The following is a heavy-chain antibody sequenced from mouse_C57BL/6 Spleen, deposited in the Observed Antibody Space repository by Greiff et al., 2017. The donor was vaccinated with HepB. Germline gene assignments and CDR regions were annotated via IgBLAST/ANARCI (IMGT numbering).Heavy chain of an antibody. D-gene: IGHD2-5*01. V-gene: IGHV1-52*01. CDR1: GYTFTSYW. J-gene: IGHJ4*01. CDR2: IDPSDSET. CDR3: ARRYSNIYSIEY. Sequence: QVQLQQPGAELVRPGSSVKLSCKASGYTFTSYWMHWVKQRPIQGLEWIGNIDPSDSETHYNQKFKDKATLTVDKSSSTAYMQLSSLTSEDSAVYYCARRYSNIYSIEYWGQGTSVTVSS.